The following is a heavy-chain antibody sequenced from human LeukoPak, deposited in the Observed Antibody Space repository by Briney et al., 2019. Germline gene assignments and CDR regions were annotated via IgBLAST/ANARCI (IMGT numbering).Heavy chain of an antibody. Sequence: SETLSLTCTVSGGSISSYYWSWIRQPPGKGLEWIGYIYYSGSTNYNPSLKSRVTISVDTSKNQFSLKLSSVTAADTAVYYCARGVSYYDSSGYHNEYFQHWGQGILVTVSS. V-gene: IGHV4-59*08. D-gene: IGHD3-22*01. CDR2: IYYSGST. CDR3: ARGVSYYDSSGYHNEYFQH. J-gene: IGHJ1*01. CDR1: GGSISSYY.